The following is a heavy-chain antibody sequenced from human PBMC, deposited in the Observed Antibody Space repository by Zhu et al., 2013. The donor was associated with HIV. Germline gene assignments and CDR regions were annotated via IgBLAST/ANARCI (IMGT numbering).Heavy chain of an antibody. Sequence: SGTEMKRPGASVKVSCKPSGYKFTAYYIHWVRQAPGKGIEWMGYINPKRGDTKLAQNFRGRIFITRDTSIDTVYMELRSLTSDDTAVYYCAIAQESTRWEDFIFYYFGMDVWGQGTTVIVS. J-gene: IGHJ6*02. D-gene: IGHD3-3*01. CDR2: INPKRGDT. CDR3: AIAQESTRWEDFIFYYFGMDV. CDR1: GYKFTAYY. V-gene: IGHV1-2*02.